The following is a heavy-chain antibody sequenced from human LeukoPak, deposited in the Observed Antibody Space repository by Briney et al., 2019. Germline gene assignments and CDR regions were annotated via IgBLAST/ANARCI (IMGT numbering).Heavy chain of an antibody. CDR3: ARGPYYYGSGSYYFDY. CDR1: GGSFSGYY. D-gene: IGHD3-10*01. V-gene: IGHV4-34*01. Sequence: SETLSLTCAVYGGSFSGYYWSWIRQPPGKGLEWIGEINHSGSTNYNPSLKSRVTISVDTSKNQFSLKLSSVTAADTAVYYCARGPYYYGSGSYYFDYCGQGTLVTVSS. J-gene: IGHJ4*02. CDR2: INHSGST.